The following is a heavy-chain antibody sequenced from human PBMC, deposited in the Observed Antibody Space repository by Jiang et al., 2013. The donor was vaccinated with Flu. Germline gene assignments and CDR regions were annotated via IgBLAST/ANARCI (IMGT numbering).Heavy chain of an antibody. V-gene: IGHV3-30*19. J-gene: IGHJ6*02. D-gene: IGHD2-21*01. CDR1: GLIFNKFG. Sequence: VQLVESGGGVVQPGKSLRLSCAAPGLIFNKFGIHWVRQPPGKGLEWLAGMRHDGSETYNADSVKGRFTISRDSSQSTVYLQMNSLRVEDTAVYYCARDMSGDDPLLYYFFGLDDWGQGTTVTVSS. CDR3: ARDMSGDDPLLYYFFGLDD. CDR2: MRHDGSET.